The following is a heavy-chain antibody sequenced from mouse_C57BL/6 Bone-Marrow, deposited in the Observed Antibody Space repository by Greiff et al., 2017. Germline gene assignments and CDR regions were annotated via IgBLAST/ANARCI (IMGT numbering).Heavy chain of an antibody. CDR3: ARDSGYPAWFAY. D-gene: IGHD2-2*01. CDR2: ISDGGSYT. J-gene: IGHJ3*01. Sequence: EVKLMESGGGLVKPGGSLKLSCAASGFTFSSYAMSWVRQTPEKRLEWVATISDGGSYTYYPDNVKGRFTISRDNAKNNLYLQMSHLKSEDTAMYYCARDSGYPAWFAYWGQGTLVTVSA. V-gene: IGHV5-4*01. CDR1: GFTFSSYA.